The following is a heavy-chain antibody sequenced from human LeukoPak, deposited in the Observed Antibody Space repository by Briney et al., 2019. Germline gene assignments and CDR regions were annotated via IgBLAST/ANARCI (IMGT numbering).Heavy chain of an antibody. J-gene: IGHJ5*02. V-gene: IGHV1-2*02. CDR2: INPNSGGT. CDR3: ARPKGYCSGGSCYSYNWFDP. Sequence: RASVRVSCKASGYTFTGYYMHWVRQAPGQGLEWMGWINPNSGGTNYAQKFQGRVTMTRDTSISTAYMELSRLRSDDTAVYYCARPKGYCSGGSCYSYNWFDPWGQGTLVTVSS. CDR1: GYTFTGYY. D-gene: IGHD2-15*01.